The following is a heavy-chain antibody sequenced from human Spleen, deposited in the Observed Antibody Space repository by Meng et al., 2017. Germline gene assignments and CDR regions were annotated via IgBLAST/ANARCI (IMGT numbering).Heavy chain of an antibody. Sequence: QVRWVQWGVEVKKPGSWGKFSCKASGGTFSSYAISWVRQAPGQGLEWLGVSNPGGGSTNYAQKFQGRVTMTRDTSANTVYMELGSLKSEDTAVYYCVREFRGGYFDYWGQGTLVTVSS. CDR2: SNPGGGST. CDR3: VREFRGGYFDY. D-gene: IGHD3-16*01. CDR1: GGTFSSYA. J-gene: IGHJ4*02. V-gene: IGHV1-46*01.